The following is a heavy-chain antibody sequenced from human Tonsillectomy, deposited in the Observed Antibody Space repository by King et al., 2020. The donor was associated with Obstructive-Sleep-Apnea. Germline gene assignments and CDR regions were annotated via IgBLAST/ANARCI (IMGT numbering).Heavy chain of an antibody. CDR3: ARLEVTELALY. V-gene: IGHV5-10-1*03. D-gene: IGHD6-6*01. CDR2: ITPRDPYI. CDR1: VYMFTSYR. J-gene: IGHJ4*02. Sequence: QLVQSGAEVKKPGESLRISCKGSVYMFTSYRISWVRQMPGKGLEWMGTITPRDPYINYSPSFQGHVTISADRSITTAYLQGSSLKASDTAIYYCARLEVTELALYWGQGTLVTVSS.